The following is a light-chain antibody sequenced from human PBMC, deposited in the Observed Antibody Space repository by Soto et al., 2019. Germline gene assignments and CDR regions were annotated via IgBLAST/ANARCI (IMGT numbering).Light chain of an antibody. CDR3: QQSNNWPYT. Sequence: EIVMTQSPATLSVSPGERATLSCRASQSVSDNLAWYQQKPGQAPRLLFYGASFRATGVRARFSGSGSGTDFTLTISSLQSEDFAIYYCQQSNNWPYTFGQGTKLEIK. V-gene: IGKV3-15*01. CDR1: QSVSDN. CDR2: GAS. J-gene: IGKJ2*01.